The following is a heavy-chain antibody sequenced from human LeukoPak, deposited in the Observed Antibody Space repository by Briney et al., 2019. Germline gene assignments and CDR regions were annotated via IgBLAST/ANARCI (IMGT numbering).Heavy chain of an antibody. Sequence: GGSLRLSCAASGFTFSSYGMHWVRQAPGKGLEWVAFIRYDGSNKYYADSVKGRFTISRDNSKNTLYLQMNSLRAEDTAVYYSAKDHTAYCGGDCVDFDYWGQGTLVTVSS. CDR3: AKDHTAYCGGDCVDFDY. CDR2: IRYDGSNK. J-gene: IGHJ4*02. V-gene: IGHV3-30*02. D-gene: IGHD2-21*02. CDR1: GFTFSSYG.